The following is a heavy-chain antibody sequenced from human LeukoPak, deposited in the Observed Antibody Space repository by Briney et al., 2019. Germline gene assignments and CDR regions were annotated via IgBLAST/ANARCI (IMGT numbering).Heavy chain of an antibody. CDR1: GFTFSSYG. J-gene: IGHJ3*02. D-gene: IGHD2-15*01. Sequence: GGSLRLSCAASGFTFSSYGMHWVRQAPGKGLEWVAVIWYDGSNKYYADSVKGRFTISRDNSKNTLYLQMNSLRAEDTAVYYCANLAATDAFDIWGQGTMVTVSS. CDR3: ANLAATDAFDI. CDR2: IWYDGSNK. V-gene: IGHV3-33*06.